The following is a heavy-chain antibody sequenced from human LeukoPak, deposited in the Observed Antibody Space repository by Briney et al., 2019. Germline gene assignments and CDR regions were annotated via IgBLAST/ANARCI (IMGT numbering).Heavy chain of an antibody. D-gene: IGHD3-10*01. J-gene: IGHJ4*02. V-gene: IGHV3-7*02. CDR2: ILPDGSAK. Sequence: VGSLRLPRAASRFTLSSYWMSWVRHAPRKGVEWVANILPDGSAKNYVDSVKGRFIISRANAKNSVSLQMNSLRAEDTAVYYCGRGSAAPDHWGQGTLVTVSS. CDR1: RFTLSSYW. CDR3: GRGSAAPDH.